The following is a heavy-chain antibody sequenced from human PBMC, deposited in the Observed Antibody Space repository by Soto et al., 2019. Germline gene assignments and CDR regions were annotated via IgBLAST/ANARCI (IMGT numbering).Heavy chain of an antibody. D-gene: IGHD2-15*01. CDR1: GGSIRNVY. Sequence: LSRTCTVSGGSIRNVYWSWIRQPPGKGLEWIGFIYHSGNTKYNPSLKSRVTISIDTSNNQFSLSLKSVTAADTAVYFCARAHAPTLPFDYWGQGTLVTVSS. V-gene: IGHV4-59*01. CDR3: ARAHAPTLPFDY. CDR2: IYHSGNT. J-gene: IGHJ4*02.